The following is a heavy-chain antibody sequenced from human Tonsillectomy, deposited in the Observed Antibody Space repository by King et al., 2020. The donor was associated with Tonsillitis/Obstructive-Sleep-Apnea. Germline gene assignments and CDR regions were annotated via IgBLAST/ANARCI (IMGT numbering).Heavy chain of an antibody. CDR1: GGSISSSSYY. J-gene: IGHJ5*02. CDR2: IYYSGST. V-gene: IGHV4-39*01. Sequence: QLQESGPGLVKPSETLSLTCTVSGGSISSSSYYWGWIRQPPGKGLEWIGSIYYSGSTYYNPSLKSRVTISVDTSKNQFSLKLSSVTAADTAGYYCARQVVVTAAIGQAWFDPWGQGTLVTVSS. CDR3: ARQVVVTAAIGQAWFDP. D-gene: IGHD2-2*02.